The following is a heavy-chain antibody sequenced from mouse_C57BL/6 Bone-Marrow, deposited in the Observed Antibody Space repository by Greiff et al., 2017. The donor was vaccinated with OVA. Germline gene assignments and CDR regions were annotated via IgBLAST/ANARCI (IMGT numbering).Heavy chain of an antibody. Sequence: QVQLKQSGPGLVAPSQSLSITCTVSGFSLTSYAISWVRQPPGKGLEWLGVIWTGGGTNYNSALKSRLSISKDNSKSQVFLKMNSLQTDDTARYYCARNLGTTVVAHWYFDVWGTGTTVTVSS. D-gene: IGHD1-1*01. V-gene: IGHV2-9-1*01. J-gene: IGHJ1*03. CDR1: GFSLTSYA. CDR2: IWTGGGT. CDR3: ARNLGTTVVAHWYFDV.